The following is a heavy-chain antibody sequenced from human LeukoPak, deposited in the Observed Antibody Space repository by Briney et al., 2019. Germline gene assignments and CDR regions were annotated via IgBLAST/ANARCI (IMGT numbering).Heavy chain of an antibody. Sequence: GGSLRLSCAASGFTVRSNYMSWVRQAPGKGLEWVSLIYSGDSTYYADSVKGRFTISRDNSKNTLYLQMNSLRAEDTAVYYCAKDRLLRHWGQGTLVTVSS. CDR3: AKDRLLRH. D-gene: IGHD2-21*02. V-gene: IGHV3-66*01. CDR2: IYSGDST. CDR1: GFTVRSNY. J-gene: IGHJ4*02.